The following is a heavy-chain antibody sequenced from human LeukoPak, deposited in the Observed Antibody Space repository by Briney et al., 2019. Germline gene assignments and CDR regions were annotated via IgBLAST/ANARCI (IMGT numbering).Heavy chain of an antibody. V-gene: IGHV3-30*18. CDR2: ISYDGRNE. J-gene: IGHJ4*02. D-gene: IGHD5-12*01. CDR3: AKGGVATVDYLDY. Sequence: PGGSLRLSCAASGFTFGSYGMHWVRQAPGKGLEWVAVISYDGRNEYYGDSVKGRFTISRDTSKKIVHLQMNSLRVEDTALYYCAKGGVATVDYLDYWGQGTLVTVST. CDR1: GFTFGSYG.